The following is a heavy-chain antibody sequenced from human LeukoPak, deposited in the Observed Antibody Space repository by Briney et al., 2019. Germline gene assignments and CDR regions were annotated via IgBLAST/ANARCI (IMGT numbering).Heavy chain of an antibody. CDR1: GDSISTYY. Sequence: SETLSLTCTVSGDSISTYYWNWIRQPPGKGLEWIGYIYYSGSTNYNPSLKSRVTISVDTSKNQFSLRLSSVTAADTAVYYCARKLPGVHFDYWGQGTLVTVSS. CDR2: IYYSGST. J-gene: IGHJ4*02. V-gene: IGHV4-59*01. CDR3: ARKLPGVHFDY. D-gene: IGHD2-15*01.